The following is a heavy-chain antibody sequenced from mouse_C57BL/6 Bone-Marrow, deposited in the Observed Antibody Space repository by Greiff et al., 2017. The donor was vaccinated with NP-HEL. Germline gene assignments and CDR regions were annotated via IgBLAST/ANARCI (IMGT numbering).Heavy chain of an antibody. J-gene: IGHJ3*01. V-gene: IGHV5-17*01. CDR3: ARSDQAWFAY. CDR1: GFTFSDYG. Sequence: EVQGVESGGGLVKPGGSLKLSCAASGFTFSDYGMHWVRQAPEKGLEWVAYISSGSSTIYYADTVKGRFTISRDNAKNTLFLQMTSLRSEDTAMYYCARSDQAWFAYWGQGTLVTVSA. CDR2: ISSGSSTI. D-gene: IGHD3-2*02.